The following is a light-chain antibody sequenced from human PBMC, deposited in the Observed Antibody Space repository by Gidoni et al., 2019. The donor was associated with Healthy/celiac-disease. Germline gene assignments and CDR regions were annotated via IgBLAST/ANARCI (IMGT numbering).Light chain of an antibody. V-gene: IGLV1-40*01. CDR2: GNS. CDR1: SSNIGEGYD. CDR3: QSYDSSLNV. Sequence: QSVLTPPPSVSGAPGQRVTISCTGSSSNIGEGYDVQWYQQLPVTAPKLLIYGNSNRPSGVPDRFSGSKSGTSASLAITGLKAEDEADYYCQSYDSSLNVFGTGTKVTVL. J-gene: IGLJ1*01.